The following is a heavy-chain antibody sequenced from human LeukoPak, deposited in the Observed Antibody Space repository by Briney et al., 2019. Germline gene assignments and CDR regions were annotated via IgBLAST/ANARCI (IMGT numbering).Heavy chain of an antibody. Sequence: GGSLRLSCAASGFILSSHWMTWVRQAPGKGLEWVANINQDASAKYYVASVRGRFTISRDNAKNSIYLQMNSLRVDDTAVYYCARWDIRGTAHQLDYWGQGTLVTVSS. CDR1: GFILSSHW. D-gene: IGHD5-12*01. CDR3: ARWDIRGTAHQLDY. J-gene: IGHJ4*02. V-gene: IGHV3-7*01. CDR2: INQDASAK.